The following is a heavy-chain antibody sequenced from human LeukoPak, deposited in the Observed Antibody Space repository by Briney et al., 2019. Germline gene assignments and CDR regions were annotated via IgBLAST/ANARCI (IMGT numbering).Heavy chain of an antibody. CDR2: IGCTGGNL. Sequence: GGALRLSCAASGFTFSSYNMNWVRQAPGKGLEWVSAIGCTGGNLFYGDSVRDRFTISRDNSKITRYLQMNILRADEMALYYCARGWEAAACDYWGQGTLVTVSS. CDR3: ARGWEAAACDY. D-gene: IGHD6-13*01. V-gene: IGHV3-21*01. J-gene: IGHJ4*02. CDR1: GFTFSSYN.